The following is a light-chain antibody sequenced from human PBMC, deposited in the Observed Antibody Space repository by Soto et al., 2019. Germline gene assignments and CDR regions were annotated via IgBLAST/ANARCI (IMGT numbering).Light chain of an antibody. CDR3: QSYDSSLTTFV. Sequence: QSVLTQPPSASGTPGQRVTISCSGRSSNIGSNEVNWYQQLPGTAPKLLIYGDNNRPSGVPDRFSGSKSGSSASLAITGLQAEDEADYYCQSYDSSLTTFVFGTGTKLTVL. CDR2: GDN. J-gene: IGLJ1*01. CDR1: SSNIGSNE. V-gene: IGLV1-40*01.